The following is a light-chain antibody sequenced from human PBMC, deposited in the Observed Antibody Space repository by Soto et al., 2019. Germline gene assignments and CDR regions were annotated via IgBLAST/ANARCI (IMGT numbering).Light chain of an antibody. V-gene: IGLV3-21*04. CDR1: DIGSKS. J-gene: IGLJ2*01. Sequence: SYELTQPPSVSVAPGKTARITCGESDIGSKSVHWYLQKPGQAPVLVIYYDRHRPSGIPERFSGSNSGNTATLTISRVKAGDEADYYCQVWDSGSDHVVFGGGTKLTVL. CDR2: YDR. CDR3: QVWDSGSDHVV.